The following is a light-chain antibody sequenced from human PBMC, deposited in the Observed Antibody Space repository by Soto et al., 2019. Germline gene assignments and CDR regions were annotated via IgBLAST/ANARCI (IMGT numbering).Light chain of an antibody. J-gene: IGKJ1*01. CDR1: QTVDHAY. CDR3: QQYGNSPWT. V-gene: IGKV3-20*01. CDR2: GAS. Sequence: VLTQSPGTLSLSLGDRATLSCRASQTVDHAYVAWYQQRPGQAPSLLIYGASTRATDVPERFSGSGSGTYFTLTISRLEPEDSAVYYCQQYGNSPWTFGQGTKVEIK.